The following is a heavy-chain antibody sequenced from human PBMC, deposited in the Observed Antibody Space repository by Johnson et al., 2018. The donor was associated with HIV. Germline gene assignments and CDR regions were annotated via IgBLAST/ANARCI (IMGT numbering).Heavy chain of an antibody. CDR2: ISADGDST. V-gene: IGHV3-23*04. D-gene: IGHD6-13*01. CDR3: AKVRRGSSWYIAFDI. J-gene: IGHJ3*02. Sequence: VQLVESGGGLVQPGGSLRLSCAASRFTFRIYAMTWVRQAPGKGLEWVSSISADGDSTYYADSVKGRFTISRDNSKNTLYLQMNSLRAEDTAVYYCAKVRRGSSWYIAFDIWGQGTMVTVSS. CDR1: RFTFRIYA.